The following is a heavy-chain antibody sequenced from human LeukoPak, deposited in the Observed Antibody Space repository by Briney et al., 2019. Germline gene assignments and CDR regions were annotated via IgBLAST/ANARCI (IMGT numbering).Heavy chain of an antibody. CDR2: ISSSSSTI. D-gene: IGHD6-13*01. CDR3: ARIMGSSWPRSDY. V-gene: IGHV3-48*04. CDR1: GFTFSSYS. J-gene: IGHJ4*02. Sequence: PGGSLRLSCAASGFTFSSYSMNWVRQAPGKGLEWVSYISSSSSTIYYADSVKGRFTISRDNAKNSLYLQMNSLRAEDTAVYYCARIMGSSWPRSDYWGQGTLVTVSS.